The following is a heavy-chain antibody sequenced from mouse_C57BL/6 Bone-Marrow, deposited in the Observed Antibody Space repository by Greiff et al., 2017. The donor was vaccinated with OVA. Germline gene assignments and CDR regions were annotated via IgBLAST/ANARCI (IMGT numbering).Heavy chain of an antibody. J-gene: IGHJ1*03. D-gene: IGHD4-1*01. CDR3: ARVLELGGGWYFDV. Sequence: EVQLQQSGPSLVRPSQTLSLTCTVTGFSINSDCYWFWIRQFPGNKLEYIGYTFYSGITYYNPSLDSRTSLTSDKSKNQFSLKLSSVTTEDTATYYGARVLELGGGWYFDVWGTGTTVTVSS. CDR2: TFYSGIT. V-gene: IGHV3-3*01. CDR1: GFSINSDCY.